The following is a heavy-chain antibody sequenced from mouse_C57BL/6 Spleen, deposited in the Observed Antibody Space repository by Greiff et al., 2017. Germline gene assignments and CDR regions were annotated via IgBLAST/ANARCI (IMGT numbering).Heavy chain of an antibody. CDR2: IHPNSGST. V-gene: IGHV1-64*01. CDR1: GYTFTSYW. Sequence: QVQLKQPGAELVKPGASVKLSCKASGYTFTSYWMHWVKQRPGQGLEWIGMIHPNSGSTNYNEKFKSKATLTVDKSSSTAYMQLSSLTSEDSAVYYCARKDSNYEHYAMDYWGQGTSVTVSS. J-gene: IGHJ4*01. CDR3: ARKDSNYEHYAMDY. D-gene: IGHD2-5*01.